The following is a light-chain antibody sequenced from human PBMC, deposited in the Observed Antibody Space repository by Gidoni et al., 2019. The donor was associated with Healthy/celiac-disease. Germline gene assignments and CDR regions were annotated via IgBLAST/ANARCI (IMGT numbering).Light chain of an antibody. CDR2: GAS. V-gene: IGKV3-20*01. Sequence: EIVLTQSPGTLSLSPGERATLSCRASQSVSSSYLAWYQQKPGQAHRLLIYGASSRATGIPDRFSGSGSGTDFTLTISRLEPEDFAVYYCQQYGSSPPLTFGGXTKVEIK. J-gene: IGKJ4*01. CDR3: QQYGSSPPLT. CDR1: QSVSSSY.